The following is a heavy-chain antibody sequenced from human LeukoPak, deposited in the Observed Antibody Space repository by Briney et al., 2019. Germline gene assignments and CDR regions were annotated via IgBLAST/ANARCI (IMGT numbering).Heavy chain of an antibody. Sequence: GGSLRLSCVASGFTFSSYTMHWVRQAPGKGLEWVSSISGSSNYIYYAGSMKGRFTISRDDAKNSLYLQMNSLRAEDMAMYYCARDSEGYQLLKGFDYWGQGTLVTVSS. J-gene: IGHJ4*02. CDR3: ARDSEGYQLLKGFDY. D-gene: IGHD2-2*01. CDR2: ISGSSNYI. CDR1: GFTFSSYT. V-gene: IGHV3-21*01.